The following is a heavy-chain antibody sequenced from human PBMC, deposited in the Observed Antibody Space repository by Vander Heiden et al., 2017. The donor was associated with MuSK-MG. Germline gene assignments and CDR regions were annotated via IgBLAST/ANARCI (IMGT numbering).Heavy chain of an antibody. J-gene: IGHJ4*02. D-gene: IGHD4-17*01. V-gene: IGHV4-30-4*08. Sequence: HVQLPESGPRQVKPSQTLSLPCTVSGASISSGDYYGSWIRQPPGKGLEWIGYIYYTGSTYYYNPSLQSRVTMSLDTSNNQFSLNLRSVIAADTAVYFCARVEIPYGGSYYFDLWGQGTLVSVSS. CDR3: ARVEIPYGGSYYFDL. CDR2: IYYTGSTY. CDR1: GASISSGDYY.